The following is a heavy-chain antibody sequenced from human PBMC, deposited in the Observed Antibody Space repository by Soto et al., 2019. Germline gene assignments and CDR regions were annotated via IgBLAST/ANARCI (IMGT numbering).Heavy chain of an antibody. CDR1: GFTFSSYA. Sequence: EVQLLESGGGLVQPGGSLRLSCTVSGFTFSSYAMTWVRQAPGKGLEWVSAISGTGGGTYYADSVKGRFTISRDNSKNTLYLQLDSLRVEDTALYYCAKDREWFGEFPYYYYGTNVWGQGTTVTVSS. D-gene: IGHD3-10*01. CDR2: ISGTGGGT. CDR3: AKDREWFGEFPYYYYGTNV. J-gene: IGHJ6*02. V-gene: IGHV3-23*01.